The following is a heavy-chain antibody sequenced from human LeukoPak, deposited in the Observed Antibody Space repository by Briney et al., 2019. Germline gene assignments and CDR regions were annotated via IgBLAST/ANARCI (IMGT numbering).Heavy chain of an antibody. V-gene: IGHV1-24*01. Sequence: ASVKVSXKVSGYTLTELSMHWVRQAPGKGLEWMGGFDPEDDETIYAQKFQGRVTMTEDTSTDTAYMELSSLRSEDTAVYYCATWDAGGGYLGYWGQGTLVTVSS. CDR2: FDPEDDET. D-gene: IGHD3-16*02. CDR1: GYTLTELS. CDR3: ATWDAGGGYLGY. J-gene: IGHJ4*02.